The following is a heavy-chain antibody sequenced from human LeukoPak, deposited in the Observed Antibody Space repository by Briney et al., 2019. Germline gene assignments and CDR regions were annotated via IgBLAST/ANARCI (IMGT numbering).Heavy chain of an antibody. D-gene: IGHD3-3*01. CDR3: SRRVEWYYVDF. CDR2: IWYDGSNK. J-gene: IGHJ4*02. CDR1: GFTFRSYG. V-gene: IGHV3-33*01. Sequence: PGRSLRLSCAASGFTFRSYGMHWVRQAPGKGLEWVAVIWYDGSNKYYSDSVKGRFTISRDNSKNTLYLQMNSLSAEDTAVYYSSRRVEWYYVDFWGQGTLVTVSS.